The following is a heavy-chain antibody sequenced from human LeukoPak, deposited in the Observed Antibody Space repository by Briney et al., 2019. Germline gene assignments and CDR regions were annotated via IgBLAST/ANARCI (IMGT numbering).Heavy chain of an antibody. J-gene: IGHJ6*03. CDR1: GYTFTSYD. CDR2: INPNSGGT. CDR3: ARARIGYCSGGSCYMYYYYYYMDV. Sequence: ASVKVSCKASGYTFTSYDINWVRQATGQGLEWMGWINPNSGGTNYAQKFQGRVTMTRDTSISTAYMELSRLRSDDTAVYYCARARIGYCSGGSCYMYYYYYYMDVWGKGTTVTISS. V-gene: IGHV1-2*02. D-gene: IGHD2-15*01.